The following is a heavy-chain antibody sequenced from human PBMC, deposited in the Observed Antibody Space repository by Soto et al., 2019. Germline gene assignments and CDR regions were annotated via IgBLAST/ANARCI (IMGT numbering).Heavy chain of an antibody. J-gene: IGHJ4*02. D-gene: IGHD3-22*01. CDR3: AKDRYLDHDSRGYLFDN. CDR2: ISRYGDIT. Sequence: EVQLLESGGDLIQPGGSLRLSCAASGFTFNIYAMTWVRQAPGKGLEWVSAISRYGDITYYADSVEGRFSISRDNSKNTLYLQRNSLGAEDTAVYYCAKDRYLDHDSRGYLFDNWGQGTLVTVSS. CDR1: GFTFNIYA. V-gene: IGHV3-23*01.